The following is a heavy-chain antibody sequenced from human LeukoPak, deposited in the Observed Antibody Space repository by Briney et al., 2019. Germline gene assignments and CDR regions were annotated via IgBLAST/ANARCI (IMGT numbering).Heavy chain of an antibody. CDR1: GGSISSYY. V-gene: IGHV4-59*01. J-gene: IGHJ4*02. D-gene: IGHD1-26*01. Sequence: SETLSLTCTVSGGSISSYYWSWIRQPPGKGLEWVGYIYYSGSTNYNPSLKSRVTISVDTSKNQFSLKLSSVTAADTAVYYCARGSGSYFAPFDYWGQGTLVTVSS. CDR3: ARGSGSYFAPFDY. CDR2: IYYSGST.